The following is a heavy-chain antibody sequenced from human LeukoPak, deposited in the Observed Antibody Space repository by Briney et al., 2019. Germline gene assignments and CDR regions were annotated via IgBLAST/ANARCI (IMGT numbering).Heavy chain of an antibody. Sequence: GGSLRLSCAASGFTVSSSYMSWVRQAPGKGLKCVSVMDSGGRTYYADSVKGRFTISRGNSKNTLYLQMNSLRAEDTAVYYCARDQTITGTTWQYNWLDSWGQGTLVTVSS. V-gene: IGHV3-53*01. CDR2: MDSGGRT. J-gene: IGHJ5*01. CDR1: GFTVSSSY. D-gene: IGHD1-7*01. CDR3: ARDQTITGTTWQYNWLDS.